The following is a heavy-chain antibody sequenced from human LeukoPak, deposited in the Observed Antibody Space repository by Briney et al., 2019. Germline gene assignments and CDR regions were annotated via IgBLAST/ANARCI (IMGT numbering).Heavy chain of an antibody. CDR3: ARVRDYRLGYFDY. CDR1: GFTFSSYG. J-gene: IGHJ4*02. Sequence: PGGSLRLSCAASGFTFSSYGMHWVRQAPGKGLEWVAFIRYDGSNKYYADSVKGRFTISRDNSKNTLYLQMNSLRAEDTAVYYCARVRDYRLGYFDYWGQGTLVTVSS. V-gene: IGHV3-30*02. CDR2: IRYDGSNK. D-gene: IGHD4-11*01.